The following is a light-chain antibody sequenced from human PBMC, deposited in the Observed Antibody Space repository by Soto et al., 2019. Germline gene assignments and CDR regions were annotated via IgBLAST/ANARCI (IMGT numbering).Light chain of an antibody. CDR3: MQFFLPPYT. J-gene: IGKJ2*01. Sequence: DIVMTQSPLSLPVTPGEPASISCRSSQSLLHSNGYNYLDLYLQKPGQSPQVLIYLGSNRASGIPERFSGSGSGTDFSLKISRVEAEDVGVYYCMQFFLPPYTFGQGTKLEIK. CDR1: QSLLHSNGYNY. CDR2: LGS. V-gene: IGKV2-28*01.